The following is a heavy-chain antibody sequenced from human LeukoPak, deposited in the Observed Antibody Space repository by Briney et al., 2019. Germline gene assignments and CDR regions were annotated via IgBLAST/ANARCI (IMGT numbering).Heavy chain of an antibody. D-gene: IGHD2-15*01. Sequence: GGSLRLSCVASGFTFSSYSMNWVRQAPGKGLEWVSSISSSSSYIYYADSVKGRFTISRDNAKNSLYLQMNSLRAEDTAVYYCARAGDIVVVVAAKDYYYYGMDVWGQGTTVTVSS. CDR2: ISSSSSYI. CDR1: GFTFSSYS. J-gene: IGHJ6*02. CDR3: ARAGDIVVVVAAKDYYYYGMDV. V-gene: IGHV3-21*01.